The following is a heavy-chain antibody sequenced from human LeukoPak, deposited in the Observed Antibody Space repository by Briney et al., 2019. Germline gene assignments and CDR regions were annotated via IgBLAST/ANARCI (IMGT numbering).Heavy chain of an antibody. J-gene: IGHJ4*02. CDR2: ISANGGST. CDR1: GFTFSSYA. V-gene: IGHV3-23*01. D-gene: IGHD3-10*01. CDR3: AKERWQVWSQFDY. Sequence: HPGGSLRLSCVASGFTFSSYAMSWVRQAPGKGLEWVSVISANGGSTYYADSVKGRFTISRDNSKNTLYLQMNSLRAEDAAVYYCAKERWQVWSQFDYWGQGTLVTVSS.